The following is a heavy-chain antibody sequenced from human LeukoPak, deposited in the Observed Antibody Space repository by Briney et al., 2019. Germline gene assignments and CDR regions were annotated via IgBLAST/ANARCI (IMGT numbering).Heavy chain of an antibody. J-gene: IGHJ4*02. CDR3: ASHLGYSSGWYDY. Sequence: PLASVKVSCKASGYTFTNYYIHWMRQAPGQGLEWVGIINLNAVTTRYAQKFQGRITVTRDTSTSTVYMELSSLRSEDTAVYYCASHLGYSSGWYDYWGQGTLVTVSS. CDR2: INLNAVTT. V-gene: IGHV1-46*01. D-gene: IGHD6-19*01. CDR1: GYTFTNYY.